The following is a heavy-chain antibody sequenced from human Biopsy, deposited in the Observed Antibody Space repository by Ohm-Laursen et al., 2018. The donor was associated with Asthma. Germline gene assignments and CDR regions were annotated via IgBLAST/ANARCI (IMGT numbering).Heavy chain of an antibody. V-gene: IGHV3-30*03. J-gene: IGHJ4*02. CDR2: ISYDGSTK. Sequence: SLRLSCAASGFSFSEFVMHWVRQAPGKGLEWVAVISYDGSTKYYADSVKGRFTISRDYSKNTLYLQMHSLRAEDTVVYYCARGDSSNWSHYYFDYWGQGTLVTVSS. CDR3: ARGDSSNWSHYYFDY. CDR1: GFSFSEFV. D-gene: IGHD3-22*01.